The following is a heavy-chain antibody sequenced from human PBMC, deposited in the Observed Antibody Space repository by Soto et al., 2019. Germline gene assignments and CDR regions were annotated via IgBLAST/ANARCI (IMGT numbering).Heavy chain of an antibody. Sequence: GAPVKCFFKASGYTFTSYDINWVRQGPGQGVDWMGWMKNTSGNTLYAQKFHGRVTMTRNTYISTYYMELSILISEDTAVDYFAIGFGDLLQFSAPDDAVDILGQGTMVTVS. V-gene: IGHV1-8*01. D-gene: IGHD3-10*01. CDR2: MKNTSGNT. CDR1: GYTFTSYD. CDR3: AIGFGDLLQFSAPDDAVDI. J-gene: IGHJ3*02.